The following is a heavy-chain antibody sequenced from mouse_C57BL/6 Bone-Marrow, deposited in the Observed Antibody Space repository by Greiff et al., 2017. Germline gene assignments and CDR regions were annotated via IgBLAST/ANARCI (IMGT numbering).Heavy chain of an antibody. J-gene: IGHJ3*01. CDR3: ARRERQPRGWCAY. CDR1: GYAFSSSW. D-gene: IGHD3-2*02. CDR2: IYPGDGDT. Sequence: VKLVESGPELVKPGASVKISCKASGYAFSSSWMNWVKQRPGKGLEWIGRIYPGDGDTNYNGKFKGKATLTADKSSSTAYMQLSSLTSEDSAVYFCARRERQPRGWCAYWGQGTLVTVSA. V-gene: IGHV1-82*01.